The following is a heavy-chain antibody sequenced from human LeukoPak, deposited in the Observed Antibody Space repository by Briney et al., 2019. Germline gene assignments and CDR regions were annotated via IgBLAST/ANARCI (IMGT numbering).Heavy chain of an antibody. CDR1: GGSISSYY. CDR2: IYYSGST. Sequence: SETLSLTCTVSGGSISSYYWSWIRQPPGKGLEWIGYIYYSGSTNYNPCLKSRVTISVDTSKNQFSLKLSSVTAADTAAYYCARSGYSSSWYHYYYYMDVWGKGTTVTVSS. J-gene: IGHJ6*03. D-gene: IGHD6-13*01. V-gene: IGHV4-59*01. CDR3: ARSGYSSSWYHYYYYMDV.